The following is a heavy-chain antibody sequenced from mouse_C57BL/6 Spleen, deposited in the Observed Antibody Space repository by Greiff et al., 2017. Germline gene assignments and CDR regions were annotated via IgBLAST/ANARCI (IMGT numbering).Heavy chain of an antibody. V-gene: IGHV1-55*01. CDR3: ARYRLLPDYAMDY. J-gene: IGHJ4*01. Sequence: QVQLQQPGAELVKPGASVKMSCKASGYTFTSYWITWVKQRPGQGLEWIGDIYPGSGSTNYNEKFKSKATLTVDTSSSTAYMQLSSLTSEDSAVYYCARYRLLPDYAMDYWGQGTSGTVSS. CDR1: GYTFTSYW. CDR2: IYPGSGST. D-gene: IGHD1-1*01.